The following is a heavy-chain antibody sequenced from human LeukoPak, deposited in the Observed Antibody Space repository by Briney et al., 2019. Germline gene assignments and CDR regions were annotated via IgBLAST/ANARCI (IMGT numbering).Heavy chain of an antibody. Sequence: GASVKVSCKASGYTFTSYYMHWVRQAPGQGLEWMGIINPSGGGTSYAQKFQGRVTMTRDTSTSTVYMELSSLRSEDTAVYYCARDDYAYYYGSGSYYNVGWFDPWGQGTLVTVSS. D-gene: IGHD3-10*01. CDR3: ARDDYAYYYGSGSYYNVGWFDP. J-gene: IGHJ5*02. V-gene: IGHV1-46*01. CDR1: GYTFTSYY. CDR2: INPSGGGT.